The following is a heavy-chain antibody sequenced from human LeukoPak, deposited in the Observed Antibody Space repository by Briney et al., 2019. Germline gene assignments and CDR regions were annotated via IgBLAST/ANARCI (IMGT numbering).Heavy chain of an antibody. D-gene: IGHD3-10*01. J-gene: IGHJ6*02. Sequence: AASVKVSCKASGYTFTSYDINWVRQATGQGLEWMGWMNPNSGNTDYAQKFQGRVTMTRNTSISTAYMELSSLRSEDTAVYYCARFGSGSYYVFVPYYYYYGMDVWGQGTTVTVSS. CDR1: GYTFTSYD. CDR2: MNPNSGNT. V-gene: IGHV1-8*01. CDR3: ARFGSGSYYVFVPYYYYYGMDV.